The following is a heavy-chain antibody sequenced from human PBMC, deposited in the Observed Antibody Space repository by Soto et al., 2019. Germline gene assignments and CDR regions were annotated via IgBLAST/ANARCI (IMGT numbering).Heavy chain of an antibody. CDR2: INHSGST. D-gene: IGHD3-3*01. J-gene: IGHJ6*02. CDR1: GGSFSGYY. V-gene: IGHV4-34*01. CDR3: AICLLKAIFGVVCF. Sequence: SETLSLTCAVYGGSFSGYYWSWIRQPPGKGLEWIGEINHSGSTNYNPSLKSRVTISVDRSKNQFSLRLSSVTAADTAVYYCAICLLKAIFGVVCFCGQGTTVPVSS.